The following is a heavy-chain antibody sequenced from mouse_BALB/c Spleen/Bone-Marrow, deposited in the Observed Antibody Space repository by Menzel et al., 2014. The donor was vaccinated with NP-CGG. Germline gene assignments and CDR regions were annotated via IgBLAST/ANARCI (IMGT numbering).Heavy chain of an antibody. V-gene: IGHV14-3*02. J-gene: IGHJ2*01. CDR2: IDPANGNT. D-gene: IGHD2-4*01. Sequence: EVQLQQSGAELVKPGASVKLSCTASGFNIKDTYMHWVKQRPEQGLEWIGRIDPANGNTKYDPKFQGKATITADTSSNTAYLQLSSLTSEDTAVYCCALYYDYDVGYWGQGTTLTVSS. CDR3: ALYYDYDVGY. CDR1: GFNIKDTY.